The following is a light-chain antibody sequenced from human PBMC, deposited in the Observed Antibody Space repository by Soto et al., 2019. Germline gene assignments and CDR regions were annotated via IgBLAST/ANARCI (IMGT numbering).Light chain of an antibody. CDR3: QVWDISSDHVV. Sequence: SYELTQPPSVSVAPGETARIACGGNNIGNKSVHWYQQKPGQAPLLVIYYDSDRPSGIPERFAGSNSGNTATLTISRVEAGDEADYYCQVWDISSDHVVFGGGTKVTVL. J-gene: IGLJ2*01. V-gene: IGLV3-21*04. CDR1: NIGNKS. CDR2: YDS.